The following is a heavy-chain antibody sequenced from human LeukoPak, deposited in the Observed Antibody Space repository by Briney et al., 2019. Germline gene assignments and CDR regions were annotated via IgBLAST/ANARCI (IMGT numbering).Heavy chain of an antibody. CDR2: MYYSGST. Sequence: SETLSLTCTVSGGSITSYYWSWIRQPPGKGLEWIGYMYYSGSTNHNPSLKSRVTLSVDTSKNQFSLKLSSVTAADTAVYYCARVGGDYGSDILGQGTMVTVSS. CDR3: ARVGGDYGSDI. V-gene: IGHV4-59*01. CDR1: GGSITSYY. D-gene: IGHD4-17*01. J-gene: IGHJ3*02.